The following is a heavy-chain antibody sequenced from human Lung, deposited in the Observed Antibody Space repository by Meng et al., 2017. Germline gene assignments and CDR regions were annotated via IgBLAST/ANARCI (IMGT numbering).Heavy chain of an antibody. D-gene: IGHD2-21*01. J-gene: IGHJ5*01. CDR3: TGVGHKNWFDS. Sequence: LRQVGPCRVQPSQTRTTPCATYGDSLSSNLAAWNWFRQSPSRGLEWLGRTYYRSKWYSDYATSVRSRITINADTSKNQFSLQLNSLTPEDTAVYYCTGVGHKNWFDSWGQGTLVTVSS. V-gene: IGHV6-1*01. CDR2: TYYRSKWYS. CDR1: GDSLSSNLAA.